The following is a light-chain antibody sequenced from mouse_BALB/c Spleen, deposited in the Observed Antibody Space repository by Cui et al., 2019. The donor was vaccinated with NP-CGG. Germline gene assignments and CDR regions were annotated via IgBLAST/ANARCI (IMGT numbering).Light chain of an antibody. V-gene: IGLV1*01. Sequence: QAVVTQESALTTLPGETVTLTCRSSTGTVTTSNYANWVQEIPDHLFTGLIGGTNNRAPGVPARFSGSLIGDKAALTITGAQTEDEAIYFCALWYSNHWVFGGGTKLTVL. CDR1: TGTVTTSNY. CDR2: GTN. CDR3: ALWYSNHWV. J-gene: IGLJ1*01.